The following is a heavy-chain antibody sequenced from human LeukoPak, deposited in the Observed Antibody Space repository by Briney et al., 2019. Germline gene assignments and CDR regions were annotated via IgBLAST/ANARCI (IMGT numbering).Heavy chain of an antibody. CDR3: AGERGEEYSSGWYKTNYFYN. D-gene: IGHD6-19*01. CDR2: GDYSGGT. CDR1: GFTLSAYS. V-gene: IGHV4-59*12. J-gene: IGHJ4*02. Sequence: PGGSLRLSCVASGFTLSAYSMNWVRQPPGKGLEWIASGDYSGGTYYNPSLESRVAISADMSKNQISLKLTSVTGADTAVYYCAGERGEEYSSGWYKTNYFYNWGQGIRVTVSS.